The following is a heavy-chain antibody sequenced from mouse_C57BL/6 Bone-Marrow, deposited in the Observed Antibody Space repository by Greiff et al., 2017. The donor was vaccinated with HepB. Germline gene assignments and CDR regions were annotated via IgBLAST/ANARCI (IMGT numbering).Heavy chain of an antibody. CDR3: ARESLRYFDY. CDR1: GFTFSSYA. Sequence: EVKLMESGGGLVKPGGSLKLSCAASGFTFSSYAMSWVRQTPEKRLEWVATISDGGSYTYYPDNVKGRFTISRDNAKNNLYLQMSHLKSEDTAMYYCARESLRYFDYWGQGTTLTVSS. J-gene: IGHJ2*01. V-gene: IGHV5-4*01. CDR2: ISDGGSYT.